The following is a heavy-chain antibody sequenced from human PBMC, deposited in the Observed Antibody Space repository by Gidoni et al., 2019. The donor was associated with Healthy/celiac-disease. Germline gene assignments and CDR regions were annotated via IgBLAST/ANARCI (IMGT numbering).Heavy chain of an antibody. D-gene: IGHD3-22*01. CDR1: GGPFSSYA. J-gene: IGHJ4*02. CDR3: ARNYDSSGYYYGY. V-gene: IGHV1-69*09. Sequence: QVQLVQSGAEVTKPGSSVKVSCKASGGPFSSYAISWVRQAPGQGLEWMGRIIPILGIANYAQKFQGRVTITADKSTSTAYMELSSLRSEDTAVYYCARNYDSSGYYYGYWGQGTLVTVS. CDR2: IIPILGIA.